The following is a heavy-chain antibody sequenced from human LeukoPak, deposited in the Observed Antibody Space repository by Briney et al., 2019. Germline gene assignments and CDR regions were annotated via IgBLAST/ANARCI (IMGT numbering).Heavy chain of an antibody. J-gene: IGHJ4*02. CDR1: GFTFGSYS. V-gene: IGHV3-21*01. CDR2: ISSSSSYI. Sequence: PGGSLRLSCAASGFTFGSYSMNWVRQAPGKGLEWVSSISSSSSYIYYADSVRGRFTISRDNAKNSLYLQMNSLRAEDTAVYYCARDDRTFDYWGQGTLVTVSS. CDR3: ARDDRTFDY.